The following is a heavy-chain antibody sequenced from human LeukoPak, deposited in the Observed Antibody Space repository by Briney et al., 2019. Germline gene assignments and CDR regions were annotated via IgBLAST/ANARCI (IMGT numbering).Heavy chain of an antibody. CDR3: AKYLNYYDSSGYYSVRYFDL. J-gene: IGHJ2*01. D-gene: IGHD3-22*01. CDR1: GFTFSSYA. CDR2: ISYDGSNK. Sequence: GGSLRLSCAASGFTFSSYAMHWVRQAPGKGLEWVAVISYDGSNKYYADSVKGRFTISRDNSKNTLYLQMNSLRAEDTAVYYCAKYLNYYDSSGYYSVRYFDLWGRGTLVTVSS. V-gene: IGHV3-30-3*02.